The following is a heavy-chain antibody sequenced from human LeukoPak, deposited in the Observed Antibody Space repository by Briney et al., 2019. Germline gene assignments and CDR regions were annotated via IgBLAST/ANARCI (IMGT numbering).Heavy chain of an antibody. CDR3: ARVRIDCSSTSCYHGSFDY. J-gene: IGHJ4*02. CDR2: IYYSGST. D-gene: IGHD2-2*01. V-gene: IGHV4-59*11. Sequence: SETLSLTCTVSGGSISSHYWSWIRQPPGKGLEWIGYIYYSGSTYYNPSLKSRVTISVDTSKNQFSLKLSSVTAADTAVYYCARVRIDCSSTSCYHGSFDYWGQGTLATVSS. CDR1: GGSISSHY.